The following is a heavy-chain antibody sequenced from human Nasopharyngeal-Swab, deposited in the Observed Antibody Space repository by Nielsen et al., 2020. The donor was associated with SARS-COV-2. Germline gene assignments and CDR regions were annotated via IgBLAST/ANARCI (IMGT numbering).Heavy chain of an antibody. V-gene: IGHV4-61*01. CDR2: IYYSESI. Sequence: SETLSLTCTVSGGSLSTGKNYWSWLRQPPGNGLEWIGHIYYSESIHYSPSLKSRVTISVDKSKNQFSLRVNSVTAADTGVYFCASSGGSCTDTSCPYSYDYYGMDVWGQGTTVIVSS. J-gene: IGHJ6*02. CDR3: ASSGGSCTDTSCPYSYDYYGMDV. D-gene: IGHD2-8*02. CDR1: GGSLSTGKNY.